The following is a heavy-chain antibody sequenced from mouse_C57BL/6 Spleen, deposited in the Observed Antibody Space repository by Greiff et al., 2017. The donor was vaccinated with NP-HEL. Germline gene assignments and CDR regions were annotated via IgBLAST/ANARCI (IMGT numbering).Heavy chain of an antibody. D-gene: IGHD1-1*01. V-gene: IGHV1-26*01. CDR1: GYTFTDYY. CDR2: INPNNGGT. J-gene: IGHJ1*03. CDR3: AGITTVVDPIYWYFDV. Sequence: VQLQQSGPELVKPGASVKISCKASGYTFTDYYMNWVKQSHGKSLEWIGDINPNNGGTSYNQKFKGKATLTVDKSSSTAYMELRSLTSEYSAVYYWAGITTVVDPIYWYFDVWGTGTTVTVSS.